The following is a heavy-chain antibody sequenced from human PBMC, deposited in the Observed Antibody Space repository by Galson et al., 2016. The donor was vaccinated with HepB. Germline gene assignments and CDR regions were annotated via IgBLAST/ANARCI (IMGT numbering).Heavy chain of an antibody. CDR2: IKKDGSEI. Sequence: SLRLSCAASGFSLGNYWMNWARQAPGKGLEWLANIKKDGSEINYVDSVKGRFTISRGNAKNSLFLQMNTLRVEDTAVYSCTREFDLWGRGTQVTVSS. V-gene: IGHV3-7*04. J-gene: IGHJ2*01. CDR3: TREFDL. CDR1: GFSLGNYW.